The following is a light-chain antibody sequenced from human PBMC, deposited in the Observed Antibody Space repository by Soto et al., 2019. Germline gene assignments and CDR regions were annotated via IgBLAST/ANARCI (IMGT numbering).Light chain of an antibody. V-gene: IGKV1-39*01. CDR3: PRSYSTAPWT. Sequence: DIQMTQSPSSLSASLGDRVTITCRASQSISSYLNWYQQKPGKAPNLLIFAASSLQSGVPSRFSARGSGTDFPLTISSLQHEDFGTYYFPRSYSTAPWTFSQGKKV. J-gene: IGKJ1*01. CDR1: QSISSY. CDR2: AAS.